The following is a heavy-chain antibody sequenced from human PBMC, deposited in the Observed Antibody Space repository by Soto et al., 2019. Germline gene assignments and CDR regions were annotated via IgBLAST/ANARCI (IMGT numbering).Heavy chain of an antibody. CDR3: AREVYDCCFDY. Sequence: EASVKVSCKASGYTFTGYYMHWVRQAPGQGLEWMGWINPNSGGTNYAQKFQGWVTMTRDTSISTAYMELSRLRSDDTAVYYCAREVYDCCFDYWGQGTLVTVSS. CDR2: INPNSGGT. J-gene: IGHJ4*02. CDR1: GYTFTGYY. D-gene: IGHD3-3*01. V-gene: IGHV1-2*04.